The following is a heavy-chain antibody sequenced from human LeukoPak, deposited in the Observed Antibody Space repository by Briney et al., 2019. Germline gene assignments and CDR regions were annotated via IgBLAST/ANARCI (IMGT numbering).Heavy chain of an antibody. CDR1: GFTFSSYA. Sequence: GGSLRLSCAASGFTFSSYAMSWVRQAPGKGLEWDSAISGSGGSTYYADSVKGRFTISRDNSKNTLYLQMNSLRAEDTAVYYCAKDSSGSYGEYYFDYWGQGTLVTVSS. V-gene: IGHV3-23*01. J-gene: IGHJ4*02. D-gene: IGHD1-26*01. CDR3: AKDSSGSYGEYYFDY. CDR2: ISGSGGST.